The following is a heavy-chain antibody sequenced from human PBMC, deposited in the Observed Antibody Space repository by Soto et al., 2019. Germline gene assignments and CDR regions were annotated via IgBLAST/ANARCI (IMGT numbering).Heavy chain of an antibody. CDR2: IDWDDDK. V-gene: IGHV2-70*01. J-gene: IGHJ6*02. CDR1: GFSLSTSGMC. D-gene: IGHD6-13*01. CDR3: ARTIAAAGPNYYYYYGMDV. Sequence: ESGPTLVNPTQTLTLTCTFSGFSLSTSGMCVSWIRQPPGKALEWLALIDWDDDKYYSTSLKTRLTISKDTSKNQVVLTMTNMDPVDTATYYCARTIAAAGPNYYYYYGMDVWGQGTTVTVSS.